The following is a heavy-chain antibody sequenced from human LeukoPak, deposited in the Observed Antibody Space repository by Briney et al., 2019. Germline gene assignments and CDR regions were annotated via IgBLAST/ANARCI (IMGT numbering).Heavy chain of an antibody. CDR2: INPNSGGT. V-gene: IGHV1-2*02. CDR1: GYTFTGYY. Sequence: ASVKVSCKASGYTFTGYYMHWVRQAPGQGLEWMGWINPNSGGTNYAQKFQGRVTMTRDTSICTAYMELSRLRSDDTAVYYCARAPLKYYYDSSGYEAAKDAFDIWGQGTMVTVSS. D-gene: IGHD3-22*01. CDR3: ARAPLKYYYDSSGYEAAKDAFDI. J-gene: IGHJ3*02.